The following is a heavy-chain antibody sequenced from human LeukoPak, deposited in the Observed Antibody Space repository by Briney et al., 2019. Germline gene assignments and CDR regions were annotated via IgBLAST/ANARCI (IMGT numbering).Heavy chain of an antibody. CDR1: GFTFSDSA. J-gene: IGHJ3*01. CDR3: ARDIQLST. D-gene: IGHD5-24*01. V-gene: IGHV3-23*01. CDR2: ISFSGANT. Sequence: TGESLRLSCAASGFTFSDSAMTWVRQAPGKGLDWVSLISFSGANTYYADSVKGRFTISRDNSKDTLFLQMNSLRAEDTAIYYCARDIQLSTWGLGTMVTVSS.